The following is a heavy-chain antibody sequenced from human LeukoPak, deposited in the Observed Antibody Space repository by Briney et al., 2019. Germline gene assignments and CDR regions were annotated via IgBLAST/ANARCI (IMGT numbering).Heavy chain of an antibody. CDR2: LYYSGST. D-gene: IGHD3-22*01. Sequence: SETLSLTCTVSGGSISSYYWSWIRQPPGKGLEWIGYLYYSGSTNYNPSLKSRVTISVDASKNQFSLQLSSVTAADTAVYFSARGLGAYYYDSSGYYSPYFLDYWGQGTLVTVSS. J-gene: IGHJ4*02. CDR1: GGSISSYY. V-gene: IGHV4-59*01. CDR3: ARGLGAYYYDSSGYYSPYFLDY.